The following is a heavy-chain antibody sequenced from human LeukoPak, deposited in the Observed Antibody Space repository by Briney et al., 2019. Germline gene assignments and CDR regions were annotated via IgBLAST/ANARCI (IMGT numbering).Heavy chain of an antibody. V-gene: IGHV3-23*01. CDR1: GFTFSNYG. D-gene: IGHD1-26*01. Sequence: GGSLRLSCATSGFTFSNYGMNWVRQAPGKGLEWVSVISGSGHSTYYADFVKGRFTISRDNSKNTLYLQMNSLRAEDTAIYYCAKGRTGSSAKFTFDCWGQGTLVTVSS. J-gene: IGHJ4*02. CDR2: ISGSGHST. CDR3: AKGRTGSSAKFTFDC.